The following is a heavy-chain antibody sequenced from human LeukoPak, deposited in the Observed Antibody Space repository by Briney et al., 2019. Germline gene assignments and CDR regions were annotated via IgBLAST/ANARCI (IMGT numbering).Heavy chain of an antibody. CDR3: AKYSSGWYYYFDY. CDR2: ISGSGGSA. Sequence: AGGSPRLSCAASGFTFSSYAMSWVRQAPGKGLEWVSGISGSGGSAYYADSVKGRFTISRDNSRHTLYLQMNSLRAEDTAVYYCAKYSSGWYYYFDYWGQGTLVTVSS. V-gene: IGHV3-23*01. J-gene: IGHJ4*02. CDR1: GFTFSSYA. D-gene: IGHD6-19*01.